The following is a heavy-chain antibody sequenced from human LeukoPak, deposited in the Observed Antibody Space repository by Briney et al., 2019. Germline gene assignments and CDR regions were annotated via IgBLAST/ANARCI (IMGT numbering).Heavy chain of an antibody. CDR1: GGSVSSGSYY. J-gene: IGHJ6*02. Sequence: PSETLSLTCTVSGGSVSSGSYYWSWIRQPPGKGLEWIGYTYYSGSTNYNPSLKSRVTISVDTSKNQFSLKLSSVTAADTAVYYCASTDYDILTGLYYYYGMDVWGQGTTVTVSS. V-gene: IGHV4-61*01. CDR2: TYYSGST. D-gene: IGHD3-9*01. CDR3: ASTDYDILTGLYYYYGMDV.